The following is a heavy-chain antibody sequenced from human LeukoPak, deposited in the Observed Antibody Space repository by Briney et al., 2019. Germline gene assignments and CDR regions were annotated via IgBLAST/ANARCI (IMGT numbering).Heavy chain of an antibody. CDR2: IIPIFGTA. Sequence: GASVKVSCKASGGTFSSYAISWVRQAPGQGLEWMGGIIPIFGTANYAQKFQGRVTITTDESTSTAYMELSSLRSEDTAVYYCARDQGSSGWEMDDAFDIWGQGTMVTVSS. V-gene: IGHV1-69*05. J-gene: IGHJ3*02. CDR1: GGTFSSYA. CDR3: ARDQGSSGWEMDDAFDI. D-gene: IGHD6-19*01.